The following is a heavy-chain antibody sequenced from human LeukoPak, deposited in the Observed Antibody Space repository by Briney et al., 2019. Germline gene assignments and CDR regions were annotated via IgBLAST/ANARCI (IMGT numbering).Heavy chain of an antibody. J-gene: IGHJ5*02. CDR1: GGSFSGYY. V-gene: IGHV4-34*01. CDR2: INHSGST. CDR3: ARGGGWFDP. Sequence: SETLSLTCAVYGGSFSGYYWSWIRQPPGKGLEWIGEINHSGSTNYNPSLKSRVTISVDTSKNQFSLKMSSVTAADTAVYYCARGGGWFDPWGQGTLVTVSS.